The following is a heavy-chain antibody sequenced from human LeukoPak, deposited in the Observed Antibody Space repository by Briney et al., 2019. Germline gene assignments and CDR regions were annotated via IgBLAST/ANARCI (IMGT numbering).Heavy chain of an antibody. V-gene: IGHV3-74*01. D-gene: IGHD3-22*01. CDR1: GFTFSSYW. J-gene: IGHJ4*02. CDR2: IIVDGTTT. CDR3: TRGGFYYDSSGYFPHFFDS. Sequence: GGSLRLSCAASGFTFSSYWMHWVRQGPGKGLVWVEHIIVDGTTTGYAEFAEGRFTISRDDAKNTLYLQISSLRAEDTALYYCTRGGFYYDSSGYFPHFFDSWGQGTLVTVSS.